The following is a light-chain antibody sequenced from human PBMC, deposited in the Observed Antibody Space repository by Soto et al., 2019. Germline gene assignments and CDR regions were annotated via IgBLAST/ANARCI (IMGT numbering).Light chain of an antibody. CDR3: QQYHSYPLT. J-gene: IGKJ4*01. CDR2: KAS. CDR1: QNINYW. V-gene: IGKV1-5*03. Sequence: DIQMTQSPSTLSASVGDRVTITCRASQNINYWLAWYQQKPGKAPNLLIYKASSLESGVPSAFSGSGSGTEFTLTISNLQPDDFATYYCQQYHSYPLTFGGGTKVEIK.